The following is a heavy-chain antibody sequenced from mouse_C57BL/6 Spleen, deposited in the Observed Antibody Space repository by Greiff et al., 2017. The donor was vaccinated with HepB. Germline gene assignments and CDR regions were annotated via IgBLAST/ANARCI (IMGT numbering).Heavy chain of an antibody. Sequence: VQLQQPGTELVKPGASVKLSCKASGYTFTSYWMHWVKQRPGQGLEWIGNINPSNGGTNYNEKFKSKATLTVDKSSSTAYMQLSSLSSEDSAVYYCARLGYYGNYEDFDVWGTGTTVTVSS. CDR2: INPSNGGT. CDR1: GYTFTSYW. J-gene: IGHJ1*03. CDR3: ARLGYYGNYEDFDV. D-gene: IGHD2-1*01. V-gene: IGHV1-53*01.